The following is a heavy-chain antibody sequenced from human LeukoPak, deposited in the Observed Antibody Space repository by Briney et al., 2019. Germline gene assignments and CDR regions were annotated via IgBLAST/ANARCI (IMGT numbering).Heavy chain of an antibody. CDR1: GFIVSGDF. V-gene: IGHV3-53*01. J-gene: IGHJ4*02. CDR2: IYSDGST. CDR3: ARERGRGRDSPWFDY. Sequence: GGSLRLSCAASGFIVSGDFMSWVRQAPGKGMEWVSVIYSDGSTYYADSVKGRFTISRDNSKNTLDLQMTGLRAEDTAVYYCARERGRGRDSPWFDYWGQGTLVTVSS. D-gene: IGHD1-26*01.